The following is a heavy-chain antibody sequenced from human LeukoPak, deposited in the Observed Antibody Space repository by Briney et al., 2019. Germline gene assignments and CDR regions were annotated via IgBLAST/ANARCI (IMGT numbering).Heavy chain of an antibody. J-gene: IGHJ4*02. Sequence: NPSGTLSLTCAVSGGSISSTEWYPWVRQPPGQGLEWIGEIHHSGGTNYNVSLKSRVTISLDKSKNQFSLDLTFMTAADTAVYYCATRWVLTGEPYWGQGTLVTVSS. D-gene: IGHD7-27*01. V-gene: IGHV4-4*02. CDR3: ATRWVLTGEPY. CDR1: GGSISSTEW. CDR2: IHHSGGT.